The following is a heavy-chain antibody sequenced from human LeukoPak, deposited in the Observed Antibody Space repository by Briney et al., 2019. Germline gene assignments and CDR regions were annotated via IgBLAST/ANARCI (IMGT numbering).Heavy chain of an antibody. CDR2: INTDGSST. CDR3: ARARLYSSSSGFDY. CDR1: GFTFSSYW. Sequence: GGSLRLSCAASGFTFSSYWMHWVRQAPGKGLVWVSRINTDGSSTSYADSVKGRLTISRDNAKNTLYLQMNSLRAEDTAVYCCARARLYSSSSGFDYWGQGTLVTVSS. V-gene: IGHV3-74*01. J-gene: IGHJ4*02. D-gene: IGHD6-6*01.